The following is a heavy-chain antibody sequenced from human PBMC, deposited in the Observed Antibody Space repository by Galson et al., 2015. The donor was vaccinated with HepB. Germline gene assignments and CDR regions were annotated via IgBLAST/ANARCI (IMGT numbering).Heavy chain of an antibody. V-gene: IGHV5-51*01. J-gene: IGHJ3*02. D-gene: IGHD2-21*02. CDR1: GYSFTSYW. Sequence: QSGAEVKKPGESLKISCKGSGYSFTSYWIGWVRQMPGKGLEWMGIIYPGDSDTRYSPSFQGQVTISADKSISTAYLQWSSLKASDTAMYYCASRPYTHLYCGGDCYAFDIWGQGTMVTVSS. CDR3: ASRPYTHLYCGGDCYAFDI. CDR2: IYPGDSDT.